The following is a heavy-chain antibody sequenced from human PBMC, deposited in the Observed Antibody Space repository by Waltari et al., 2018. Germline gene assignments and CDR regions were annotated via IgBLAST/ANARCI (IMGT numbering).Heavy chain of an antibody. CDR2: INHSGST. CDR1: GGSFSGYS. CDR3: ARGRIFGVVIIFYGMDV. J-gene: IGHJ6*02. D-gene: IGHD3-3*01. V-gene: IGHV4-34*01. Sequence: QVQLQQWGAGLLKPSETLSLTCAVYGGSFSGYSWGWIRQPPGKGLEWIGEINHSGSTNYNPSLKSRVTISVDTSKNQFSLKLSSVTAADTAGYYCARGRIFGVVIIFYGMDVWGQGTTVTVSS.